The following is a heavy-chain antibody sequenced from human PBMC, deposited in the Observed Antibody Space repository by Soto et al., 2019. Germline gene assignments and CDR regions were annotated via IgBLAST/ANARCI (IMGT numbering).Heavy chain of an antibody. CDR1: GFTFTSSA. D-gene: IGHD1-26*01. Sequence: QMQLVQSGPEVKKPGTSVKISCKASGFTFTSSAVQRVRQTRGQRLEWIGWVVVGSGNTNYAQKFQERVTITRDMSTSTAYMELSSLRSEDTAVYYCAAGVGATVYWGQGTLVTVSS. J-gene: IGHJ4*02. CDR2: VVVGSGNT. V-gene: IGHV1-58*01. CDR3: AAGVGATVY.